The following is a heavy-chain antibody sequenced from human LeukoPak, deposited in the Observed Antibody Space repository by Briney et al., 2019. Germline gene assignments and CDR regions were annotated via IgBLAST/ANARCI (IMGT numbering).Heavy chain of an antibody. CDR3: AKQGYYGSGTYYLADY. CDR2: INHSGST. Sequence: PSETLSLTCAVYGGSFSGYYWSWIRQPPGKGLEWIGEINHSGSTNYNPSLKSRVTISVDTSKNQFSLKLSSVTAADTAVYYCAKQGYYGSGTYYLADYWGQGSLVTVSS. CDR1: GGSFSGYY. V-gene: IGHV4-34*01. J-gene: IGHJ4*02. D-gene: IGHD3-10*01.